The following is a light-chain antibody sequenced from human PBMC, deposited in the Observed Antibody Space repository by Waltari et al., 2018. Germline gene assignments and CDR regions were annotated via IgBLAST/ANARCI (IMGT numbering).Light chain of an antibody. CDR3: SSYTTSSAPGV. V-gene: IGLV2-14*01. Sequence: QSALTQPASVSGPPGQSITIPCSVSDSDVGAYDFVSWYQQHPGKAPHLIIYEVSNRPSGISNRFSASKSGNTASLTISGLQAEDEADYYCSSYTTSSAPGVFGTGTRVTVL. CDR2: EVS. J-gene: IGLJ1*01. CDR1: DSDVGAYDF.